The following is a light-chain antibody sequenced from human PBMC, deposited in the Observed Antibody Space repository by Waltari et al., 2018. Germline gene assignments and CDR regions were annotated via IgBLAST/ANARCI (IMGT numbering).Light chain of an antibody. V-gene: IGLV2-14*03. CDR2: DVS. J-gene: IGLJ2*01. CDR3: SSYTSSTLVV. Sequence: QSALTQPASVSGSPGQSLTISCTGTSNDVGGYNYVSWYQQHPGKAPKLMIYDVSNRPSGVSNRFSGSKSGNTASLTISGLQAEDEGNYYCSSYTSSTLVVFGGGTNLTVL. CDR1: SNDVGGYNY.